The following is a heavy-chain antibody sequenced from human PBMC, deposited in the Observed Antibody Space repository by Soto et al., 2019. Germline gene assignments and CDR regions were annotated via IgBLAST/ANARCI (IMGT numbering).Heavy chain of an antibody. Sequence: QVQLVQSGAEVRKPGASVKVSCKASGYTFNSYGITWVRQAPGQGLEWMGWISAYKAHTNYAQKLQGRVTMTTDTSTSTAYMELRSLRSDDTAVYYCAREDLVVVPSALRYYGMDVCGQGTTVTVS. CDR2: ISAYKAHT. CDR1: GYTFNSYG. V-gene: IGHV1-18*01. J-gene: IGHJ6*02. D-gene: IGHD2-2*01. CDR3: AREDLVVVPSALRYYGMDV.